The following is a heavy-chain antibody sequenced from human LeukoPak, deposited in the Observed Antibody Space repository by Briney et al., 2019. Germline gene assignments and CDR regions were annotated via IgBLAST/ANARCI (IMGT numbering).Heavy chain of an antibody. CDR2: INKDENQK. V-gene: IGHV3-7*01. Sequence: GRSLRLSCAASRFTFSDYWMTWVRQAPGQGLEWVANINKDENQKQYVDSVKGRFTISRDNAKNSMYLQLNSLRAEDTGVYYCVRNRGWYALDMWGQGTMVTVSP. CDR1: RFTFSDYW. J-gene: IGHJ3*02. D-gene: IGHD6-19*01. CDR3: VRNRGWYALDM.